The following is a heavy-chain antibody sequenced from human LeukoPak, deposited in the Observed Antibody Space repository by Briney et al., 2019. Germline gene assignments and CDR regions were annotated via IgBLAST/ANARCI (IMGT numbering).Heavy chain of an antibody. CDR1: GFSFSNAW. D-gene: IGHD3-22*01. CDR3: TTPERYYYDTSDFYGSPY. V-gene: IGHV3-15*01. CDR2: ITSKADGGTR. J-gene: IGHJ4*02. Sequence: PGGSLRLSCAASGFSFSNAWVSWVRQAPGKGLEWVGRITSKADGGTRDHAAPVKGRFTISRDDSKNTLYLQMNSLKTEDTAVYYCTTPERYYYDTSDFYGSPYWGQGTLVTVSS.